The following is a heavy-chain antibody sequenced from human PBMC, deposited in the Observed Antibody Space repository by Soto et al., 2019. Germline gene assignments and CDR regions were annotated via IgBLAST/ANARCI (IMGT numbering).Heavy chain of an antibody. CDR2: ISGSGGST. V-gene: IGHV3-23*01. J-gene: IGHJ5*02. CDR1: GFTFSSYA. CDR3: AKDFRDWSHYDH. Sequence: EVQLLESGGGLVQPGGSLRLSCAASGFTFSSYAMSWVRQAPGKGLEWVSAISGSGGSTYYADSVKGRFTISRDNSKNTLYLQMNSRRAEDTAVYYCAKDFRDWSHYDHWGQGTRVTVSS. D-gene: IGHD3-9*01.